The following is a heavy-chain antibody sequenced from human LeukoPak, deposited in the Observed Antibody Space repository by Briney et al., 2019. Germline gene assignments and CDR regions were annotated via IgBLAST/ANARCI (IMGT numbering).Heavy chain of an antibody. D-gene: IGHD3-22*01. CDR2: ISSSSSTI. CDR1: GFTFSSYS. J-gene: IGHJ4*02. V-gene: IGHV3-48*01. Sequence: GGSLRLSCAASGFTFSSYSMNWVRQAPGKGLEWVSYISSSSSTIYYADSVKGRFTISRDNSKNTVYLQMISLRVEDTAMYYCARDFTYYYDTSGYDWGQGTLVTVSS. CDR3: ARDFTYYYDTSGYD.